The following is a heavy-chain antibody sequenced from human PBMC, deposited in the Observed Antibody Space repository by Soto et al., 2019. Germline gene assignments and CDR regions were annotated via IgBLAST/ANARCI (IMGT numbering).Heavy chain of an antibody. CDR3: ATRITVFGLLIPPLDP. CDR1: GGSVNGYY. Sequence: SETLSLTCAVYGGSVNGYYWNWIRQPPGKGLEWIGEINHTGGTHYNPSLKGRVTMSVDTSKNQFSLRLSSVTAADTAIYYCATRITVFGLLIPPLDPWGQGTQVTVSS. CDR2: INHTGGT. J-gene: IGHJ5*02. V-gene: IGHV4-34*01. D-gene: IGHD3-3*01.